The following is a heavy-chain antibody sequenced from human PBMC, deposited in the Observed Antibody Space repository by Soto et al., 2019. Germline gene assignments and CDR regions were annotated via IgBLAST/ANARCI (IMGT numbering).Heavy chain of an antibody. CDR1: GGSISSGGYY. V-gene: IGHV4-31*03. CDR3: ARAQGSSEYFDY. D-gene: IGHD6-6*01. CDR2: IYYSGST. J-gene: IGHJ4*02. Sequence: QVQLQESGPGLVKPSQTLSLTCTVSGGSISSGGYYWSWIRQHPGKGLEWIGYIYYSGSTYYNPSLKSRVTISVDTSKNQFSLKLSSETAADTAVYYCARAQGSSEYFDYWGQGTLVTVSS.